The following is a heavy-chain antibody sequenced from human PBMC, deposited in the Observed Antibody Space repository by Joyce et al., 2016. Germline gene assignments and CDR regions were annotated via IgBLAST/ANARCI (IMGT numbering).Heavy chain of an antibody. Sequence: QVQLVQSGPEVKKPGASAKVSCKASGYTLSTYGITWVRQAPGQGLEWMGWISPYNGKTNYAQNLQGRVIMTTDTSTNTASMELRSRRSDDTAIYYCARWVLRGPIDAFEVWGQGAMVTVSS. D-gene: IGHD3-10*01. V-gene: IGHV1-18*04. CDR2: ISPYNGKT. CDR1: GYTLSTYG. J-gene: IGHJ3*01. CDR3: ARWVLRGPIDAFEV.